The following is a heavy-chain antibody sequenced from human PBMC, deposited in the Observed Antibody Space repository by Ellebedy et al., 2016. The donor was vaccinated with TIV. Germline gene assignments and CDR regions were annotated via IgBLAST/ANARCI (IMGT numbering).Heavy chain of an antibody. V-gene: IGHV3-30*03. J-gene: IGHJ5*02. CDR3: VRDGYSDTWYAKWFDP. Sequence: PGGSLRLSCAVSGFTFSTYGMHWVRQVPGKGLEWVAVITPDGSYKTYADSVKGRFSVSRDNSKKTVDLQMNSLRPEDTAVYYCVRDGYSDTWYAKWFDPWGQGTLVMVSS. D-gene: IGHD5-12*01. CDR2: ITPDGSYK. CDR1: GFTFSTYG.